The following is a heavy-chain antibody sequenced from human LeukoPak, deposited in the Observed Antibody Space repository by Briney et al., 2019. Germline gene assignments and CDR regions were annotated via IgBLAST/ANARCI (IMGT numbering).Heavy chain of an antibody. V-gene: IGHV3-23*01. CDR1: GFTFSSYA. CDR3: AKSPFLWFGGNWFDP. CDR2: ISGSGGST. D-gene: IGHD3-10*01. Sequence: GGSLRLSCAASGFTFSSYAMSWVRQAPGKGLEWVSAISGSGGSTYYADSVKGRFTISRDNYKNTLYLQMNSLRAEDTAVYYCAKSPFLWFGGNWFDPWGQGTLVNVSS. J-gene: IGHJ5*02.